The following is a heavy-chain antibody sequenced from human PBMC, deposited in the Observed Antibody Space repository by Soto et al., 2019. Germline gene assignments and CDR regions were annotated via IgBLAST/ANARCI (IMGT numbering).Heavy chain of an antibody. Sequence: ASVKVSCKASGYTFTTYAMHWVRQAPGQRLEWMGWINAGNGNTKYSQKFQGRVTITRDTSASTAYMELSSLRSEDTAVYYCARDWGTTTVSLNWFDPWGQGTPVTVS. D-gene: IGHD4-17*01. CDR3: ARDWGTTTVSLNWFDP. CDR1: GYTFTTYA. J-gene: IGHJ5*02. V-gene: IGHV1-3*01. CDR2: INAGNGNT.